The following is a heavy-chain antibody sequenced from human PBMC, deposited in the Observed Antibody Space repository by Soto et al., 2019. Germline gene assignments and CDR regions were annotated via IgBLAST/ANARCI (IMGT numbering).Heavy chain of an antibody. D-gene: IGHD2-21*02. J-gene: IGHJ6*02. CDR2: MYNTGST. CDR1: GGSISSYY. Sequence: PSETLSLTCTVSGGSISSYYWSWIRQPPGKGLEWIGYMYNTGSTIYNPSLKSRVTISVDTLKNQFSLKLNSVTAADTAVYYCARDLWGYCGADCYPLDVWGQGTTVTVSS. CDR3: ARDLWGYCGADCYPLDV. V-gene: IGHV4-59*01.